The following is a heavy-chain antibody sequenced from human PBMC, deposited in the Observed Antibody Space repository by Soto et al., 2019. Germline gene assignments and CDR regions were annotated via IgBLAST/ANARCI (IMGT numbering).Heavy chain of an antibody. CDR1: GFTFDDYT. D-gene: IGHD1-26*01. V-gene: IGHV3-43*01. CDR2: ISWDGGST. Sequence: GSLRLSCAASGFTFDDYTMHWVRQAPGKGLEWVSLISWDGGSTYYADSVKGRFTISRDNSKNSLYLQMNSLRTEDTALYYCAKDAWESHEYYYYGMDVWGQGTTVTVSS. J-gene: IGHJ6*02. CDR3: AKDAWESHEYYYYGMDV.